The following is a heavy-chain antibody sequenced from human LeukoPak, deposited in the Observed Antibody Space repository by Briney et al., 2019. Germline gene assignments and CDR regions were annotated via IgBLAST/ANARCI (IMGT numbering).Heavy chain of an antibody. J-gene: IGHJ4*02. V-gene: IGHV3-30-3*01. D-gene: IGHD6-19*01. CDR2: ISYDGSNK. CDR3: ATSVALDY. Sequence: GGSLRLSCAASGFTFSSYAMHWVRQAPGKGLEWVAVISYDGSNKYYADSVKGRFTISRDNSKNTLYLQMNSLRAEDTAVYYCATSVALDYWGQGTLVTYSS. CDR1: GFTFSSYA.